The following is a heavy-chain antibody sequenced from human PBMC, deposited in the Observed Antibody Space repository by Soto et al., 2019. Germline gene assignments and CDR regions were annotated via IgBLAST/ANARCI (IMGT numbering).Heavy chain of an antibody. V-gene: IGHV4-31*03. CDR2: IYYSGST. CDR1: GGSISSGGYY. Sequence: SETLSLTCTVSGGSISSGGYYWSWIRQHPGKGLEWIGYIYYSGSTYYNPSLKSRVTISVDTSKNQFSLKLSSVTAADTAVYYCARDRGAPAGYGMDVWGKGPRSPSPQ. D-gene: IGHD6-13*01. CDR3: ARDRGAPAGYGMDV. J-gene: IGHJ6*04.